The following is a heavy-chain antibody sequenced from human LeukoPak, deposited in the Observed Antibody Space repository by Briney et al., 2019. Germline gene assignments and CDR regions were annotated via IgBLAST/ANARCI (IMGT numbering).Heavy chain of an antibody. CDR3: ARGGMDYDFWSGPTNYYFDY. CDR1: GFTFSSYS. CDR2: ISSSSSYI. V-gene: IGHV3-21*01. Sequence: GGSLRLSCAASGFTFSSYSMNWVRQAPGKGLEWVSSISSSSSYIYYADSVKGRFTISRDNAKNSLYLQMNSLRAEDTAVYYCARGGMDYDFWSGPTNYYFDYWGQGTLVTVPS. J-gene: IGHJ4*02. D-gene: IGHD3-3*01.